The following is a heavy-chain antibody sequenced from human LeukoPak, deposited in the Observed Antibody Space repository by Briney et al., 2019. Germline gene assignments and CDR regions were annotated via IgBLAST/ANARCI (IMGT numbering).Heavy chain of an antibody. CDR3: AKEGYTSAYYFDY. J-gene: IGHJ4*02. V-gene: IGHV3-30*18. D-gene: IGHD5-18*01. Sequence: PGMSLRLSCAASGFTFSSYGMHWVRQTPGKGLEWVAVISYDGSNKYYADSVKGRFTISRDNSKNTLYLQMNSLRAEDTAVYYCAKEGYTSAYYFDYWGQGTLVTVSS. CDR2: ISYDGSNK. CDR1: GFTFSSYG.